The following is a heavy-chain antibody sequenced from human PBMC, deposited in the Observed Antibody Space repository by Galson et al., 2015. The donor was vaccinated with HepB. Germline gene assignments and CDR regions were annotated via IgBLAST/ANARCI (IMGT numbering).Heavy chain of an antibody. CDR3: VRHDRRRGVAGITRALGVDY. CDR2: IFPGDSQT. J-gene: IGHJ4*02. CDR1: GYTFTDYW. V-gene: IGHV5-51*01. D-gene: IGHD3-10*01. Sequence: QSGAEVKKPGESLKISCRASGYTFTDYWIGWVRQMPGKGLDWMGIIFPGDSQTIYSPSFQGQVTISADRSIGVAYLQWSGLKASDTAMFYCVRHDRRRGVAGITRALGVDYWGQGTLVTVSS.